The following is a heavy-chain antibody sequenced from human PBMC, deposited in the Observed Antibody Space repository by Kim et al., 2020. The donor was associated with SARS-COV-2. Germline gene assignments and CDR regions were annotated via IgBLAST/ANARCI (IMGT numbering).Heavy chain of an antibody. Sequence: GGSLRLSCATSGFAFSDSPLHWVRQSPGTGLEWVALISSDGTQKNYANSVRGRFTISRDISKRTLFLQMNSLRPEDTAVYYCATDWAAFSPGTYVFDFWG. CDR2: ISSDGTQK. CDR1: GFAFSDSP. J-gene: IGHJ4*01. CDR3: ATDWAAFSPGTYVFDF. D-gene: IGHD3-10*01. V-gene: IGHV3-30*04.